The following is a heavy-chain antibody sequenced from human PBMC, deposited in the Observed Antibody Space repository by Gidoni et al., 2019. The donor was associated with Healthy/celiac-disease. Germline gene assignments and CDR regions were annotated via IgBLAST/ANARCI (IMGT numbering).Heavy chain of an antibody. CDR2: INPSGGST. CDR1: GYTFTSYY. V-gene: IGHV1-46*01. Sequence: QVQLVQSGAEVKKPGASVKVSCKASGYTFTSYYMHWVRQAPGQGREWMGIINPSGGSTSYAQKFQGRVTMTRDTSTSTVYMELSSLRSEDTAVYYCARDPHTVMHAFDIWGQGTMVTVSS. J-gene: IGHJ3*02. D-gene: IGHD4-4*01. CDR3: ARDPHTVMHAFDI.